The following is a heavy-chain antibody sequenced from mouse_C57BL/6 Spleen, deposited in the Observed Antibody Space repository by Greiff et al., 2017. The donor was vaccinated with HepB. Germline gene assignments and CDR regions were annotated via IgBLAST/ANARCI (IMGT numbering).Heavy chain of an antibody. Sequence: EVKLMESGGGLVQPGGSLKLSCAASGFTFSDYYMYWVRQTPEKRLEWVAYISNGGGSTYYPDTVKGRFTISRDNAKNTPYLQMSRLKSEDTAMYYCARRYSNYGYYAMDYWGQGTSVTVSS. V-gene: IGHV5-12*01. CDR1: GFTFSDYY. CDR3: ARRYSNYGYYAMDY. D-gene: IGHD2-5*01. J-gene: IGHJ4*01. CDR2: ISNGGGST.